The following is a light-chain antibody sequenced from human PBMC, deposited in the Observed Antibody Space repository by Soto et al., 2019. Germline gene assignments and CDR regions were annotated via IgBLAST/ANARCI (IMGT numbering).Light chain of an antibody. J-gene: IGKJ1*01. Sequence: ETVMTQSPASLSVSPGERVTLSCRASKSVSGNLARYQQKPGQAPRLLIYGASTRATGIPARFSGSGSGTEFTLTISSLQSEDSAIYYCQQYSNWPPWTLGQGTKVDIK. CDR1: KSVSGN. V-gene: IGKV3-15*01. CDR3: QQYSNWPPWT. CDR2: GAS.